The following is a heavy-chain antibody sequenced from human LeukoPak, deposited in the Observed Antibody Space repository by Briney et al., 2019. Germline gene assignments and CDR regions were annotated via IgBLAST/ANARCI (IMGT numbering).Heavy chain of an antibody. J-gene: IGHJ3*02. CDR3: AATYCSTTSCYDYDAFDI. Sequence: SVKVSCKASGVTFSSYSISWVRQAPGQGLEWMGRIIPILGIANYAQKFQGRVTITADTSTSPAYMELSSLRSGDTAVYYCAATYCSTTSCYDYDAFDIWGQGTMVTVSS. CDR1: GVTFSSYS. V-gene: IGHV1-69*02. D-gene: IGHD2-2*01. CDR2: IIPILGIA.